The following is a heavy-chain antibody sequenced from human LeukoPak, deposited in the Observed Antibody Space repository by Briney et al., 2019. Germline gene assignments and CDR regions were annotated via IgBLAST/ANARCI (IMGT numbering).Heavy chain of an antibody. CDR3: AGFNVDTAMVLNY. CDR1: GGSISSGGYY. V-gene: IGHV4-61*08. Sequence: SQTLSLTCTVSGGSISSGGYYWSWIRQPPGKGLEWIGYIYYSGSTNYNPSLKSRVTISVDTSKNQFSLKLSSVTAADTAVYYCAGFNVDTAMVLNYWGQGTLVTVSS. J-gene: IGHJ4*02. CDR2: IYYSGST. D-gene: IGHD5-18*01.